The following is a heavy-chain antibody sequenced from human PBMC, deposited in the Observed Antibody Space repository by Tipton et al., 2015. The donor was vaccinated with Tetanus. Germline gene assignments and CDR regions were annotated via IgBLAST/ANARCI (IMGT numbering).Heavy chain of an antibody. CDR1: GFSFGDYA. D-gene: IGHD3-3*01. CDR2: ISASGHPI. J-gene: IGHJ4*02. CDR3: ARDNYDSKDFSDY. V-gene: IGHV3-11*01. Sequence: QLVQSGGGLVKPGRSLRLSCTASGFSFGDYAMSWFRQTPGKGLEWVAYISASGHPIFYTDSVKGRFTISTDNTKNHLYLQMNSLRVEDTGLYFCARDNYDSKDFSDYWGQGTLITVSS.